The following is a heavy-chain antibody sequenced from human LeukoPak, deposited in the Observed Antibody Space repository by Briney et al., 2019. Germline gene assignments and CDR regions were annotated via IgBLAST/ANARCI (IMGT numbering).Heavy chain of an antibody. V-gene: IGHV1-8*01. Sequence: ASVKVSCKASGYTFINHDINWVRQAPGQGLEWMGWMNPKSGNTGYSQKFQGRVTMTRNTSTNTAHMELRSLRSEDTAVCYCARGLTTYGDGNFFYQYNWFAPWGQGTLVTVSS. CDR2: MNPKSGNT. CDR3: ARGLTTYGDGNFFYQYNWFAP. D-gene: IGHD4-17*01. J-gene: IGHJ5*02. CDR1: GYTFINHD.